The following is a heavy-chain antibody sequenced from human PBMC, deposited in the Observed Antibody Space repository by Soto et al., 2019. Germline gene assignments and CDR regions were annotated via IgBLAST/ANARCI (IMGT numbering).Heavy chain of an antibody. CDR3: AKDSWAIFGVPAGEYYAMGV. Sequence: PGGSLRLSCVASGFTFENYAMSWVRQAPGKGLEWVSAISGSGGTTYYSDSVKGRFTISRDNSKNTVYLQMNDLRVEDAAEYFCAKDSWAIFGVPAGEYYAMGVWGQGTKVTVSS. J-gene: IGHJ6*02. V-gene: IGHV3-23*01. CDR1: GFTFENYA. CDR2: ISGSGGTT. D-gene: IGHD3-3*01.